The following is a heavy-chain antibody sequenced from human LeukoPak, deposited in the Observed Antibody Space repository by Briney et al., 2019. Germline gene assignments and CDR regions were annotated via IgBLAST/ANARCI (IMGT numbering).Heavy chain of an antibody. CDR3: ARGVKGSLYYYGSGSYYRD. CDR1: GGSISSSSYY. J-gene: IGHJ4*02. V-gene: IGHV4-39*07. D-gene: IGHD3-10*01. Sequence: SETLSLTCTVSGGSISSSSYYWGWIRQPPGKGLEWIGSIYYSGSTNYNPSLKSRVTISVDTSKNQFSLKLGSVTAADTAVYYCARGVKGSLYYYGSGSYYRDWGQGTLVTVSS. CDR2: IYYSGST.